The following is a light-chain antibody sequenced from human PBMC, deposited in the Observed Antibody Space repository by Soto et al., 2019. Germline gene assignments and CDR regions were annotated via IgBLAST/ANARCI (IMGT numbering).Light chain of an antibody. CDR2: RAS. CDR1: QSVSSSY. J-gene: IGKJ5*01. V-gene: IGKV3-20*01. Sequence: EIVLTQSPGTLSLSPGEGATLSCRASQSVSSSYLAWYQQSPGQAPRLLIYRASTRATDIPDRFSGSGSGTDFTLTIGRLEPEDFAVYCCQQYGSSPSTFGQGTRLEIK. CDR3: QQYGSSPST.